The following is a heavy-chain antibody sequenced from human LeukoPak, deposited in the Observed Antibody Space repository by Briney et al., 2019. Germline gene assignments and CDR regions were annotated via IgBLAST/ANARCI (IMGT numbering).Heavy chain of an antibody. D-gene: IGHD4-17*01. Sequence: PGGSLTLSCAASGFTFSSYGMHWVRHAPGKGLEWVAVIWYDGSNKYYADSVKGRFTISRDNSKNTLYLQMNSLRAEDTAVYYCARDDYGDYGDYWGQGTLVTVSS. J-gene: IGHJ4*02. CDR3: ARDDYGDYGDY. CDR1: GFTFSSYG. CDR2: IWYDGSNK. V-gene: IGHV3-33*01.